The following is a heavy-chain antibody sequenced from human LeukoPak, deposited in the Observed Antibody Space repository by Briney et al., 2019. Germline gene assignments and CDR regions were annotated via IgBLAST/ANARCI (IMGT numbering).Heavy chain of an antibody. Sequence: GGSLRLSCAASGFTFSSYAMSWVRQAPGKGLEWVSAISGSGGSTYYADSVKGRFTISRDNSKNTLYLQMNSLRAEDTAVYYCARGYRSSTSCYVGEKYYYYGMDVWGQGTTVTVSS. CDR1: GFTFSSYA. D-gene: IGHD2-2*01. V-gene: IGHV3-23*01. CDR3: ARGYRSSTSCYVGEKYYYYGMDV. J-gene: IGHJ6*02. CDR2: ISGSGGST.